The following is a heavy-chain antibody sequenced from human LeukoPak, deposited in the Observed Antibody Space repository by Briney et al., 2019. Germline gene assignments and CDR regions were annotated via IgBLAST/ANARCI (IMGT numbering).Heavy chain of an antibody. J-gene: IGHJ4*02. CDR3: AREGFEGYSSSWYRVTDY. CDR2: ISGSGGST. D-gene: IGHD6-13*01. CDR1: GFTFSSYA. Sequence: PGGSLRLSCAASGFTFSSYAMSWVRQAPGRGLEWVSAISGSGGSTYYADSVKGRFTISRDNSKNTLYLQMSSLRTEDTAVYFCAREGFEGYSSSWYRVTDYWGQGALVTVSS. V-gene: IGHV3-23*01.